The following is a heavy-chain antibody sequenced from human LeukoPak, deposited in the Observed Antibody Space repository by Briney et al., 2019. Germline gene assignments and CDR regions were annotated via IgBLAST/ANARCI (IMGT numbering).Heavy chain of an antibody. V-gene: IGHV3-21*01. J-gene: IGHJ3*02. CDR2: ISSSSSYI. Sequence: NPGGSLRLSCAASGFTFSSYSTNWVRQAPGKGLEWVSSISSSSSYIYYADPVKGRFTISRDNAKNSLYLQMNSLRAEDTAVYYCALSDYYDSSGYYPPNAFDIWGQGTMVTVSS. D-gene: IGHD3-22*01. CDR3: ALSDYYDSSGYYPPNAFDI. CDR1: GFTFSSYS.